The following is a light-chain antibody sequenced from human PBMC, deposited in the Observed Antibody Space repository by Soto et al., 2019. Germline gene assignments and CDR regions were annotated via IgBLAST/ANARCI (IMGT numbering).Light chain of an antibody. CDR3: QHYSSGPVT. V-gene: IGKV3-15*01. CDR1: VSVSSN. CDR2: YAS. J-gene: IGKJ5*01. Sequence: EIVISQSPGTLSVSPGERATLSCRASVSVSSNLAWYQKKPGHAPRLLIYYASAGDTGVPARFSASGSGTEFTLTISSLQSEDFALSYCQHYSSGPVTVGQGTRLESK.